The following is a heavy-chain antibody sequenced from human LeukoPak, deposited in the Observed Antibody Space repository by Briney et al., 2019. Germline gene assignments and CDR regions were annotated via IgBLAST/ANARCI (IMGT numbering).Heavy chain of an antibody. CDR1: GFSFGTYG. V-gene: IGHV3-33*06. CDR3: AKGSSGYFFDL. CDR2: IWADGTRE. D-gene: IGHD3-22*01. Sequence: GRSLRLSCAASGFSFGTYGMRWVRQAPGKGLEWVAFIWADGTREFYADSVRGRFTVSRDNSNNTLYLHMTSLRAEDTALYYCAKGSSGYFFDLWGQGTTVAVSS. J-gene: IGHJ6*02.